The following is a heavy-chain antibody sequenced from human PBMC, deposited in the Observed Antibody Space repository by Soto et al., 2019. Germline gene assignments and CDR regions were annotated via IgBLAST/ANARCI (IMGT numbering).Heavy chain of an antibody. D-gene: IGHD3-10*01. V-gene: IGHV4-39*01. CDR1: GGSISSSSYY. Sequence: PLEILSLTCTVSGGSISSSSYYWGWIRQPPGKGLEWIGSIYYSGSTYYNPSLKSRVTISVDTSKNQFSLKLSSVTAADTAVYYCARRTVRGDYFDYWGQGTLVTAPQ. J-gene: IGHJ4*02. CDR2: IYYSGST. CDR3: ARRTVRGDYFDY.